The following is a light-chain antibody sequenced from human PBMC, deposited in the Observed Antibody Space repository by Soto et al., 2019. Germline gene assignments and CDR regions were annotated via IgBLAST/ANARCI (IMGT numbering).Light chain of an antibody. CDR1: SSNIGAGYD. CDR3: QSYDSTLNGVV. CDR2: VNS. V-gene: IGLV1-40*01. J-gene: IGLJ2*01. Sequence: QSVLTQPPSVSGAPGQRLTISCTGSSSNIGAGYDVHWYQQLPGTAPKLLIYVNSNRPSGVPDRFSGSKSGTSASLAITGLQAEDEADYYCQSYDSTLNGVVFGGGTKLTVL.